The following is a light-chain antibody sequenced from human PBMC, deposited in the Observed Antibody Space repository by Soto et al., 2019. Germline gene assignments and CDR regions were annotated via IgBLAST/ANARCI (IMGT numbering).Light chain of an antibody. Sequence: EIVMTQSPPSLSMTPGYRFTLXCRASQSVNRQVLWYQHRPGQAPRLLIYAASNTAPGIPDRFSGSGSGTDFTLTISRLEPEDFAVYYCQEYGTSRTFGQGTKV. CDR3: QEYGTSRT. CDR2: AAS. V-gene: IGKV3-20*01. J-gene: IGKJ1*01. CDR1: QSVNRQV.